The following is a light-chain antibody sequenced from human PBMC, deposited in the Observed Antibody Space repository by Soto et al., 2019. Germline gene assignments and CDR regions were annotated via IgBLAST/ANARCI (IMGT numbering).Light chain of an antibody. CDR3: AAWDDSLSGRV. J-gene: IGLJ3*02. Sequence: QSVLTQPPSASGTPGQTVTISCSGSSSNIGSNYGDCDQQLPGAAPKLLINSNDQRPPAGPDRFSGSKSGASASLAISWLRYDDEDDYYCAAWDDSLSGRVFGGGTKVTVL. CDR2: SND. CDR1: SSNIGSNY. V-gene: IGLV1-47*02.